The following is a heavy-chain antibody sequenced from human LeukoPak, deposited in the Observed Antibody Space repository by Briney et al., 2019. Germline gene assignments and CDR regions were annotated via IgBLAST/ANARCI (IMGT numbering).Heavy chain of an antibody. CDR1: GYSFTSYW. Sequence: GESLKISCKGSGYSFTSYWIGRVRQMPGKGLEWMGIIYPGDSDTRYSPSFQGQVTISADKSISTAYLQWSSLKASDTAMYYCARRDCSGGSCYSYFDYWGQGTLVTVSS. D-gene: IGHD2-15*01. J-gene: IGHJ4*02. V-gene: IGHV5-51*01. CDR3: ARRDCSGGSCYSYFDY. CDR2: IYPGDSDT.